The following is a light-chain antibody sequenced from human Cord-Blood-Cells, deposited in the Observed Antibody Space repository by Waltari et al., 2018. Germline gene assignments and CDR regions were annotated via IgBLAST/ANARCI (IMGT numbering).Light chain of an antibody. Sequence: QSALTQPASVSGSPGQSITISCTGTSSDVGSYNLVPWYQQHPGKVPKLMIYEVSKRPSGVSNRFSGSKSGNTASLTISGLQAEDEADYYCCSYAGSSTWVFGGGTKLTVL. J-gene: IGLJ3*02. CDR3: CSYAGSSTWV. CDR1: SSDVGSYNL. CDR2: EVS. V-gene: IGLV2-23*02.